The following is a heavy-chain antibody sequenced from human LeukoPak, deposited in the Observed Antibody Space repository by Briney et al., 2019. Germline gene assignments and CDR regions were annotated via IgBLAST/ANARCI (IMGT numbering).Heavy chain of an antibody. CDR3: ARVKAMSGGDCCYPDY. Sequence: SVKVSCKASGGTFSSYAISWVRQAPGQGLEWMGRIIPILGIANYAQKFQGRVTITADKSTSTAYMELSSLRSEDTAVYYCARVKAMSGGDCCYPDYWGQGTLVTVSS. CDR1: GGTFSSYA. V-gene: IGHV1-69*04. D-gene: IGHD2-21*02. CDR2: IIPILGIA. J-gene: IGHJ4*02.